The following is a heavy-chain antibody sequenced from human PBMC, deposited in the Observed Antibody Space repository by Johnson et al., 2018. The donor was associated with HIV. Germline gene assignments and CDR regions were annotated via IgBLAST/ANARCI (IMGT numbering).Heavy chain of an antibody. CDR2: YDGSNK. V-gene: IGHV3-30*01. D-gene: IGHD3-22*01. Sequence: YDGSNKYYADSVKGRFTISRDNSRNTMYLQMNSLRAEDTAVYYCAREDSSGYFDGFDVWGQGTMVTVYS. CDR3: AREDSSGYFDGFDV. J-gene: IGHJ3*01.